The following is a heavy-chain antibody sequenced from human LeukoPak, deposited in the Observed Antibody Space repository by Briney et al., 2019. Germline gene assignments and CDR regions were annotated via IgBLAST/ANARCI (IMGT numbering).Heavy chain of an antibody. CDR1: GYTFIGYY. D-gene: IGHD3-10*01. Sequence: ASVKVSCKASGYTFIGYYMHWVRQAPGQGLEWMGWINPNSGGTDYEQKFQGRVTMTRDTSISTAYMELSSLRSDDTAVYYCVRDRYYGSRSFYQMDVWGQGTTVTVSS. CDR2: INPNSGGT. J-gene: IGHJ6*02. V-gene: IGHV1-2*02. CDR3: VRDRYYGSRSFYQMDV.